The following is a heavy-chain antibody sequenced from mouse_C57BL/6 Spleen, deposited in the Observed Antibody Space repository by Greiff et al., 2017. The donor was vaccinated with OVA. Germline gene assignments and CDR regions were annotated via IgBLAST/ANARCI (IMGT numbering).Heavy chain of an antibody. Sequence: QVQLQQSGAELVRPGTSVKVSCKASGYAFTNYLIEWVKQRPGQGLEWIGVINPGSGGTNDNEKFKGKATLTADKSSSTAYMQLSSLTSEDSAVYFCAREGGGSGYFDYWGQGTTLTVSS. J-gene: IGHJ2*01. CDR3: AREGGGSGYFDY. CDR1: GYAFTNYL. D-gene: IGHD1-1*01. V-gene: IGHV1-54*01. CDR2: INPGSGGT.